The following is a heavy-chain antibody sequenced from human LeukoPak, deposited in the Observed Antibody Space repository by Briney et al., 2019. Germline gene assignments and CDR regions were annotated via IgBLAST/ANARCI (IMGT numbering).Heavy chain of an antibody. D-gene: IGHD2-2*01. CDR3: AKRAFCSSASCYYFDF. J-gene: IGHJ4*02. CDR2: ISDSGGNT. CDR1: GFTFSSYA. V-gene: IGHV3-23*01. Sequence: PGGSLRLSCAASGFTFSSYAMSWVRQAPGKGLEWVSVISDSGGNTYYADSVKGRFTISRDNSQNTLYLQMNSLRAEDTAVYYCAKRAFCSSASCYYFDFWGQGTLVTVSS.